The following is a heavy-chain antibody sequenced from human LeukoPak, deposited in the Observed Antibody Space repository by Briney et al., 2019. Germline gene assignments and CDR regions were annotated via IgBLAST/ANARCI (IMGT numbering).Heavy chain of an antibody. CDR2: ISFDGNNK. Sequence: GRSLRLSCAASGFTFRSYAMHWVRQAPGEGLDWVAVISFDGNNKYYADSVKGRFSISRDDSESTLYLQMNSLRAEDTAVYYCARNFYDRSGPYYYGMGVWGQGTTVTVSS. V-gene: IGHV3-30*03. CDR1: GFTFRSYA. J-gene: IGHJ6*02. D-gene: IGHD3-22*01. CDR3: ARNFYDRSGPYYYGMGV.